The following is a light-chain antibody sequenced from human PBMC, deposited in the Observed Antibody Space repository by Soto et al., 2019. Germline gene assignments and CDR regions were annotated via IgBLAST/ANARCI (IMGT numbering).Light chain of an antibody. J-gene: IGKJ1*01. Sequence: DIQMTQSPSSLSASVGDRVTITCRASQTILTYLNWYQQKPGKAPKLLIYAASSLQSGVPSRFSGGGSATDFTLTISSLQPEDFATYYCQQSFSNTWTFGHGTKVEIK. CDR2: AAS. CDR3: QQSFSNTWT. V-gene: IGKV1-39*01. CDR1: QTILTY.